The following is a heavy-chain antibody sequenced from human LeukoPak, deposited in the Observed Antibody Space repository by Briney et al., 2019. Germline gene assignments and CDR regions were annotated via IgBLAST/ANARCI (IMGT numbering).Heavy chain of an antibody. CDR1: GFTFNNHG. J-gene: IGHJ4*02. CDR2: ITASGDNT. CDR3: ANLDNSGWYTLDY. D-gene: IGHD6-19*01. V-gene: IGHV3-23*01. Sequence: GGSLRLSCAASGFTFNNHGMSWVRQAPGKGLEWVSTITASGDNTYYAGSARGRFTISRDNSKNTLYLQMHSLRAEDTAIYYCANLDNSGWYTLDYWGQGSLVTVCS.